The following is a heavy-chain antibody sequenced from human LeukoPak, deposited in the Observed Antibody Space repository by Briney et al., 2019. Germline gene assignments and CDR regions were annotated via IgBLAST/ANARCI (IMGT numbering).Heavy chain of an antibody. V-gene: IGHV4-59*01. CDR1: GGSITGYY. Sequence: SETLSLTCTVSGGSITGYYWIWIRQPPGKGLEWIGYIYYTGSTNYNPSLKSRVTMSVDTSKNQFSLKLSSVTAADTAVYYCARDRGPFDYWGQGTLVTVSS. CDR2: IYYTGST. J-gene: IGHJ4*02. D-gene: IGHD3-10*01. CDR3: ARDRGPFDY.